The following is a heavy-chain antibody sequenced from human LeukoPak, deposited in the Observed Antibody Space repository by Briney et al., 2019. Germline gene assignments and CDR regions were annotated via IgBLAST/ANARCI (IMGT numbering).Heavy chain of an antibody. J-gene: IGHJ3*02. CDR3: AREQTANAFDI. CDR2: ISYDGSNK. CDR1: GFTFSSYA. Sequence: GRSLRLSCAASGFTFSSYAMHWVRQAPGKGLEWVAVISYDGSNKYYADFVKGRFTISRDNSKNTLYLQMNSLRAEDTAVYYCAREQTANAFDIWGQGTMVTVSS. D-gene: IGHD5-18*01. V-gene: IGHV3-30-3*01.